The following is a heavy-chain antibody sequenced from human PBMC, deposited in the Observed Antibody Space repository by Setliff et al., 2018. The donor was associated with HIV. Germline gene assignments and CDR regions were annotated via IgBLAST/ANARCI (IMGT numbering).Heavy chain of an antibody. CDR2: ISAYNGKT. J-gene: IGHJ5*02. D-gene: IGHD3-22*01. CDR3: AKCSEMLGTPATSSGYYCGWFDP. Sequence: GASVKVSCKASGYTFNNYYMHWVRQAPGQGLEWMGWISAYNGKTLYAQKFQGRVTMTTDTSTSTAYMDLRSLRSDDTAVYYCAKCSEMLGTPATSSGYYCGWFDPWGQGTLVTAPQ. V-gene: IGHV1-18*04. CDR1: GYTFNNYY.